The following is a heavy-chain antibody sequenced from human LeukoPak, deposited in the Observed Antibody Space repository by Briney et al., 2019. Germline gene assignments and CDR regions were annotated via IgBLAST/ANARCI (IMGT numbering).Heavy chain of an antibody. Sequence: KPSETLSLTCTVSGGSISSYYWSWIRQPPGKGLEWIGYIYYSGSTNYNPSPKSRVTISVDTSKNQFSLKLSSVTAADTAVYYCARVTVAAAGWMDYFDYWGQGTLVTVSS. J-gene: IGHJ4*02. V-gene: IGHV4-59*01. CDR2: IYYSGST. CDR3: ARVTVAAAGWMDYFDY. CDR1: GGSISSYY. D-gene: IGHD6-13*01.